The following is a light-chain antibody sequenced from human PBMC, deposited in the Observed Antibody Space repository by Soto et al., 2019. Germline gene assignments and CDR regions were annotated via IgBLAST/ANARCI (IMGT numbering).Light chain of an antibody. J-gene: IGKJ1*01. V-gene: IGKV3-15*01. CDR2: GAS. CDR1: QSVSSN. Sequence: EIVMTQSPATLSVSPGERATLSCRASQSVSSNFAWYQQKPGQAPRLLIYGASTRATGIPARFSGSGSGTEFTPTISSLQSEDFAVYYCQQNNNWPTFGQGTKVDIK. CDR3: QQNNNWPT.